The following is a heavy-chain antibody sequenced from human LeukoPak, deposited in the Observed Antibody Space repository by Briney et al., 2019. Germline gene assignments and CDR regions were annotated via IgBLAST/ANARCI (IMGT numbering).Heavy chain of an antibody. J-gene: IGHJ4*02. CDR2: NSSSGSNI. Sequence: GSPRHSCAASGFTLCSYEMSSGRPAPGERREWVSYNSSSGSNIYDADSVKGRSTIATDNAKNSMYLQMTCLRVEDTAVYYCARRYCSSTSCTYYYWGQGTLVTASS. V-gene: IGHV3-48*03. D-gene: IGHD2-2*01. CDR1: GFTLCSYE. CDR3: ARRYCSSTSCTYYY.